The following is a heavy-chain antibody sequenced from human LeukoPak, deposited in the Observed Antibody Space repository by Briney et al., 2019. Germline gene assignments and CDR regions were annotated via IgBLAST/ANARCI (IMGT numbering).Heavy chain of an antibody. CDR2: FDPEDGET. V-gene: IGHV1-24*01. J-gene: IGHJ3*02. CDR1: GYTLTELS. Sequence: ASVKVSCKVSGYTLTELSMHWVRQAPGKWLEWMGGFDPEDGETIYAQKFQGRVTMTEDTSTDTAYMELSSLRSEDTAVYYCATASLYGGNPDDAFDIWGQGTMVTVSS. D-gene: IGHD4-23*01. CDR3: ATASLYGGNPDDAFDI.